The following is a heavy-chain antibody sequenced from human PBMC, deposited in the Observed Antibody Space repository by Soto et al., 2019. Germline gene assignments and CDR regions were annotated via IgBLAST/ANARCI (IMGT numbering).Heavy chain of an antibody. Sequence: GSLRLSCAASGFTFSRYEMNWVRQAPGKGLEWISYISTSGSTIYYADSVKGRFTTSRDNAKNSLYLQMNSLRAEYTAVYYCARELAAAGSFDYWGQGTLVTVSS. CDR1: GFTFSRYE. CDR2: ISTSGSTI. V-gene: IGHV3-48*03. CDR3: ARELAAAGSFDY. J-gene: IGHJ4*02. D-gene: IGHD6-13*01.